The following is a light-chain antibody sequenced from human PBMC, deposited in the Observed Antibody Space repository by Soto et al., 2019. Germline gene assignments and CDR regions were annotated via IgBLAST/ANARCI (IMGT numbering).Light chain of an antibody. V-gene: IGKV1-5*01. CDR1: QSISSW. CDR3: QQYNSYSPLIT. CDR2: DAS. J-gene: IGKJ3*01. Sequence: DIQMTQSPSTLSASVGDRVTITCRASQSISSWLAWYQRKPGKAPKLLIYDASSLESGVPSRFSGSGSGTEFTLTISSLQPDDFATYYCQQYNSYSPLITFGPGTKVDIK.